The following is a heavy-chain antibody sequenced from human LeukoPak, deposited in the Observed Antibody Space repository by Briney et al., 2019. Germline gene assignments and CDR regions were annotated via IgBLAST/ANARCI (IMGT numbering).Heavy chain of an antibody. CDR2: IKQDGSEK. J-gene: IGHJ3*02. D-gene: IGHD3-9*01. CDR3: ARDLASYYDILTGYYATGAFDI. CDR1: GFTFSSYW. V-gene: IGHV3-7*03. Sequence: GGSLRLSCAASGFTFSSYWMSWVRQAPGKGLEWVANIKQDGSEKYYVDSVKGRFTISRDNAKSSLYPQMNSLRAEDTAVYYCARDLASYYDILTGYYATGAFDIWGQGTMVTVSS.